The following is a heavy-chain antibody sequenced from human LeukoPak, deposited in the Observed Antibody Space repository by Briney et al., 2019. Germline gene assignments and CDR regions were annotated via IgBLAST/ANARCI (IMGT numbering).Heavy chain of an antibody. J-gene: IGHJ6*02. D-gene: IGHD3-16*02. CDR2: ISSNGDST. Sequence: GGSLRLSCAASGFTFSSYAMHWVRQARGKGLDYVSVISSNGDSTYYANSVKGRFTISRDNSKNTLYLQMGSLRAEDMAVYYCARDHRTYGMDVWGQGTTVTVSS. CDR1: GFTFSSYA. CDR3: ARDHRTYGMDV. V-gene: IGHV3-64*01.